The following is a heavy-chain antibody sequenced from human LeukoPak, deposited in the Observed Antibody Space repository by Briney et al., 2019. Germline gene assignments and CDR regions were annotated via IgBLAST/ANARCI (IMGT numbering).Heavy chain of an antibody. CDR1: GFTFSSDW. CDR3: ARDLGVPYYYGSLFDY. Sequence: GGSLRLSCAASGFTFSSDWMSWVRQAPGKGLEWVANIKQDGSEKYYVDSVKGRFTISRDNAKNSLYLQMNSLRAEDTAVYYCARDLGVPYYYGSLFDYWGQGPLVTVSS. J-gene: IGHJ4*02. D-gene: IGHD3-10*01. V-gene: IGHV3-7*01. CDR2: IKQDGSEK.